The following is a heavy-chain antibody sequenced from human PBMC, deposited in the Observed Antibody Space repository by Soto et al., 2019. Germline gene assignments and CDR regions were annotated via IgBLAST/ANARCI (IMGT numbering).Heavy chain of an antibody. V-gene: IGHV4-39*01. CDR1: GGSISSSSYY. D-gene: IGHD3-16*02. J-gene: IGHJ4*02. CDR3: ARQMITFGGVIAHFDY. Sequence: SETLSLTCTVSGGSISSSSYYWGWIRQPPGKGLEWIGSIYYSGSTYYNPSLKSRVTISVDTSKNQFSLKLSSVTAADTAVYYCARQMITFGGVIAHFDYWGQGTLVTVS. CDR2: IYYSGST.